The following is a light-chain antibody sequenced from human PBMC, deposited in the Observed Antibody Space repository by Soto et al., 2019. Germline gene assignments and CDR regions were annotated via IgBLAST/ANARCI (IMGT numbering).Light chain of an antibody. Sequence: EIVLTQSPGTLSLSPGERASLSCRASQSVSSTYLAWYQHKPGQAPRLLIYGASSRATGIPARFSGSGSVTDFTLTINSLEPEDAAAYYCEQYTNVTSITLGGGTKAESK. J-gene: IGKJ4*01. V-gene: IGKV3-20*01. CDR1: QSVSSTY. CDR2: GAS. CDR3: EQYTNVTSIT.